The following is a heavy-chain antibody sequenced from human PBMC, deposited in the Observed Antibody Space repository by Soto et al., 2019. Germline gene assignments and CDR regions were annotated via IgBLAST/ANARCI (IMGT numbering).Heavy chain of an antibody. V-gene: IGHV3-13*01. D-gene: IGHD6-6*01. CDR3: ARAEGSSPGGPYYFDY. J-gene: IGHJ4*02. Sequence: EVQLVESGGGLVQPGGSLRLSCAASGFTFSSYDMHWVRQATGKGLEWVSAIGTAGDTYYPGSVKGRFTISRENAKNSLYLQMNSLRAGDTAVYYCARAEGSSPGGPYYFDYWGQGTLVTVSS. CDR1: GFTFSSYD. CDR2: IGTAGDT.